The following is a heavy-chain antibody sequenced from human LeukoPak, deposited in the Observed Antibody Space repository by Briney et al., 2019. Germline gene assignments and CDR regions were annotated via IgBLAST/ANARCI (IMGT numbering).Heavy chain of an antibody. CDR1: GYTFTGYY. CDR3: ASCRDGYNPTQVYYYYYGMDV. Sequence: ASVKVSCKASGYTFTGYYMHWVRQAPGQGLEWMGWINPNSGGTNYAQKFQGWVTMTRDTSISTAYMELSRLRSDDTAVYYCASCRDGYNPTQVYYYYYGMDVWGQGTTVTVSS. CDR2: INPNSGGT. J-gene: IGHJ6*02. V-gene: IGHV1-2*04. D-gene: IGHD5-24*01.